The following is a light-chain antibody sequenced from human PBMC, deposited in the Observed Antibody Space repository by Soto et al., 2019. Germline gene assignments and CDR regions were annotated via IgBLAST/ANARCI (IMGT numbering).Light chain of an antibody. CDR2: TNS. J-gene: IGLJ2*01. CDR3: QSYDSSLSAVV. Sequence: QSVLTQPPSVSGAPGQGVSTSCTGSSSNLGAPYDVHWYQQLPRTAPKLLIYTNSHRPSGVPDRFSGSKSGTSASLTITGLRTEDEADYYCQSYDSSLSAVVFGGGTKVTVL. CDR1: SSNLGAPYD. V-gene: IGLV1-40*01.